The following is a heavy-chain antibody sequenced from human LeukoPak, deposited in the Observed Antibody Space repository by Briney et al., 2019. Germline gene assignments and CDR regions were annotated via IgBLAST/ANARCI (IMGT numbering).Heavy chain of an antibody. CDR3: ARITTGYSSSWKDYYYGMDV. CDR1: GGSISSYY. V-gene: IGHV4-59*08. CDR2: IYYSGST. D-gene: IGHD6-13*01. Sequence: SETLPLTCTVSGGSISSYYWSWIRQPPGKGLEWIGYIYYSGSTNYNPSLKSRVTISVDTSKNQFSLKLSSVTAADTAVYYCARITTGYSSSWKDYYYGMDVWGQGTTVTVSS. J-gene: IGHJ6*02.